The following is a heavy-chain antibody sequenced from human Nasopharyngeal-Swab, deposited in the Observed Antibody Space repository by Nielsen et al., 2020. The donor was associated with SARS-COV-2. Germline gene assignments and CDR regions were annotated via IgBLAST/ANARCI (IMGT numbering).Heavy chain of an antibody. J-gene: IGHJ3*02. CDR2: ISGSGGST. CDR3: AKDLGYCSGGSCYGDAFDI. D-gene: IGHD2-15*01. V-gene: IGHV3-23*01. Sequence: LSLTCAASGFTFSSYAMSWVRQASGKGLEWVPAISGSGGSTYYPDSVKGRFTISRDNSKNTLYLQMNSLRAEDTAVYYCAKDLGYCSGGSCYGDAFDIWGQGTMVTVSS. CDR1: GFTFSSYA.